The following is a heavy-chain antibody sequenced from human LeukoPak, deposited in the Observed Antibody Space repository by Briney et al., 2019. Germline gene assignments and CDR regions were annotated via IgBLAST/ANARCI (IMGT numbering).Heavy chain of an antibody. CDR2: IYSGGST. CDR3: ARVWFGEFYYFDY. Sequence: GGSLRLSCAASGFTVSSNYMSWVRQAPGKGLEWVSVIYSGGSTYYADSVKGRFAISRDNSKNTLYLQMNSLRAEDTAVYYCARVWFGEFYYFDYWGQGTLVTVSS. J-gene: IGHJ4*02. CDR1: GFTVSSNY. V-gene: IGHV3-53*01. D-gene: IGHD3-10*01.